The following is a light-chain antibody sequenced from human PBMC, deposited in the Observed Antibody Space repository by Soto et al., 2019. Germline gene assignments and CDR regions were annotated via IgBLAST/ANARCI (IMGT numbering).Light chain of an antibody. CDR2: DAS. Sequence: EILLTQSPATLSLSPGERATLSCRASGSVRSYLAWYQRKPGQAPRLLIYDASNRSGGIPARFSGSGSETDFTLTIRNLEPEEFEVYCCQLRYAWPPNTCGQGTRLEIK. V-gene: IGKV3-11*01. J-gene: IGKJ5*01. CDR3: QLRYAWPPNT. CDR1: GSVRSY.